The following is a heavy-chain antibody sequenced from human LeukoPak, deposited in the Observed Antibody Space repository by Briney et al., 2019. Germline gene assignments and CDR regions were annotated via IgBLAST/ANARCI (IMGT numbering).Heavy chain of an antibody. CDR3: ARSQDYSTYIFHF. CDR2: ISGSGHST. Sequence: GGSLRLSCAASGFTFSSYAMNWVRQTPGKGLEWVSGISGSGHSTYYADSVKGRFTISRDNSKNTLYLQMSSLRAEDTAAYYCARSQDYSTYIFHFWGQGTLVTVSS. J-gene: IGHJ4*02. V-gene: IGHV3-23*01. CDR1: GFTFSSYA. D-gene: IGHD4-11*01.